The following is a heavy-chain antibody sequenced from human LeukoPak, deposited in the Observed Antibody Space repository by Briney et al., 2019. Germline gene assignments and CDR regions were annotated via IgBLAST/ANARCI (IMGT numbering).Heavy chain of an antibody. V-gene: IGHV1-69*13. CDR3: ARDFIGDSPYYFDF. J-gene: IGHJ4*02. CDR1: GGTFSSYV. Sequence: ASVTVSCKASGGTFSSYVISWVRQAPGQGLEWMGGIIPIFGTANYAQKFQGRVTITADESTSTAYMELSSLRSEDTAVYYCARDFIGDSPYYFDFWGQGTLVTVSS. CDR2: IIPIFGTA. D-gene: IGHD2-21*02.